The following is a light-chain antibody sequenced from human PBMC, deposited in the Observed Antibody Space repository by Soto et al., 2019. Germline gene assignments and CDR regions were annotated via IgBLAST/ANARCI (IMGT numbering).Light chain of an antibody. CDR3: HQHNNWWT. CDR1: QTVRNNY. J-gene: IGKJ1*01. V-gene: IGKV3D-20*02. Sequence: VLTQPPGTLSLYPGERATLYCRASQTVRNNYLAWYQQKPGQAPRLLIYDASSRATGIPDRFSGGGSGTDFTLTISRLEPEDFGVYYCHQHNNWWTFAQVTKVDI. CDR2: DAS.